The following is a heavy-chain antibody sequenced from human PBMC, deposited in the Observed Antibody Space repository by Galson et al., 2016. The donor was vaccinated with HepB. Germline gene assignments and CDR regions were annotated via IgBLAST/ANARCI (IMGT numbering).Heavy chain of an antibody. CDR1: GYTFSSYG. V-gene: IGHV1-18*01. Sequence: SVKVSCKASGYTFSSYGISWVRQAPGQELEWMGWISAYKGNTNYAQKLQGRVTMTTDTSTSTAYMELRSLRAEDTAVYYCARVRGSGYPHYGMDVWGQGTTVTVSS. D-gene: IGHD5-12*01. CDR3: ARVRGSGYPHYGMDV. J-gene: IGHJ6*02. CDR2: ISAYKGNT.